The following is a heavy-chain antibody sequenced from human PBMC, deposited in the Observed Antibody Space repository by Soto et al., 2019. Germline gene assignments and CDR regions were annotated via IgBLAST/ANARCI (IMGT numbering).Heavy chain of an antibody. CDR2: IYHSGST. Sequence: PSETLSLTCAVSGGSISSSNWWSWVRQPPGKGLEWIGEIYHSGSTNYNPSLKSRVTISVDKSKNQFSLKLSSVTAADTAVYYCARLAGGYCSGGSCYYIDYWGQGTLVTVSS. D-gene: IGHD2-15*01. J-gene: IGHJ4*02. V-gene: IGHV4-4*02. CDR1: GGSISSSNW. CDR3: ARLAGGYCSGGSCYYIDY.